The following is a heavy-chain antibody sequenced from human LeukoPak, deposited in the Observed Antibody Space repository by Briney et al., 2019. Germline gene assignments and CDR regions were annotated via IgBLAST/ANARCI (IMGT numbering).Heavy chain of an antibody. CDR3: ARDKRAGWFDP. D-gene: IGHD6-25*01. Sequence: GGSLRLSCAASGFTFDDYGMSWVRQAPGEGLEWVSGINWNGGSTGYADSVKGRFTISRDNAKNSLYLQMNSLRAEDTALYYCARDKRAGWFDPWGQGTLVTVSS. J-gene: IGHJ5*02. CDR1: GFTFDDYG. V-gene: IGHV3-20*04. CDR2: INWNGGST.